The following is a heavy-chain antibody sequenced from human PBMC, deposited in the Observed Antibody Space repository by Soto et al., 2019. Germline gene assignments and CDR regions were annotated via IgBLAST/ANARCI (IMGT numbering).Heavy chain of an antibody. V-gene: IGHV2-5*02. CDR1: GFSLSTSGVG. D-gene: IGHD4-17*01. CDR2: IYWDDDK. Sequence: QITLKESGPTLVKPTQTLTLTCTFSGFSLSTSGVGVGWIRQPPGKALEWLALIYWDDDKRYSPSLRSRLTXTXDPSKNQVVRTMPNMDPVDTATYYCAHLTTSSVGDSWGQGTLVTVSS. CDR3: AHLTTSSVGDS. J-gene: IGHJ4*02.